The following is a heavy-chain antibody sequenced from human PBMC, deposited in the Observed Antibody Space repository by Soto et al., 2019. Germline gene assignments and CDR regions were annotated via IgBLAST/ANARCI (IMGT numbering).Heavy chain of an antibody. Sequence: GGSLRLSCAASGFTFSSYATHWVRQAPGKGLEWVAVISYDGSNKYYADSVKGRFTISRDNSKNTLYLQMNSLRAEDTAVYYCARDPGSYYSPYYYYGMDVWGQGTTVTVSS. CDR3: ARDPGSYYSPYYYYGMDV. V-gene: IGHV3-30-3*01. D-gene: IGHD1-26*01. CDR2: ISYDGSNK. CDR1: GFTFSSYA. J-gene: IGHJ6*02.